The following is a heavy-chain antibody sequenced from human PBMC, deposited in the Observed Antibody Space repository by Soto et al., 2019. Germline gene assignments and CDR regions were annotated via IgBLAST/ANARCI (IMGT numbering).Heavy chain of an antibody. CDR1: GYTFTSYA. D-gene: IGHD2-15*01. J-gene: IGHJ6*02. Sequence: QVQLVQSGAEVKKPGASVKVSCKPSGYTFTSYAMHWVRQAPGQRLEWMGWINAGNGNTKYSQKFQGRVTITRDTSASTAYMELSSLRSEDTAVYYCARSRYCSGGSCYSGYGMDVWGQGTTVTVSS. CDR2: INAGNGNT. CDR3: ARSRYCSGGSCYSGYGMDV. V-gene: IGHV1-3*01.